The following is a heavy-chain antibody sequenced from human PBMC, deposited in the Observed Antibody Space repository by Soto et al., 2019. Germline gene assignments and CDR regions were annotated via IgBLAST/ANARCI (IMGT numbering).Heavy chain of an antibody. D-gene: IGHD2-15*01. CDR3: ARSEGSACIGWVDP. CDR1: GFSFSNYA. CDR2: ISCTGVNT. Sequence: EVQLLESGGALVQPGGSLRLSCAASGFSFSNYAMNWVRQAPGRGLEWVAVISCTGVNTHHADSVKGRFTISRVNSQNTVFLQMISLRFYDTAQYYCARSEGSACIGWVDPWGQGTPVTVSP. J-gene: IGHJ5*02. V-gene: IGHV3-23*01.